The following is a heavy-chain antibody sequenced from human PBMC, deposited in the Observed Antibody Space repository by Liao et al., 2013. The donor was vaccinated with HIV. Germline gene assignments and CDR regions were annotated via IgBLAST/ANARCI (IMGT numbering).Heavy chain of an antibody. D-gene: IGHD3-3*01. V-gene: IGHV4-61*02. CDR3: AARITISGVAIPHALDV. J-gene: IGHJ3*01. CDR2: IYTSGNT. CDR1: GGSINSATYY. Sequence: QVQLQESGPGLVKPSQTLSLTCNVSGGSINSATYYWNWIRQPAGRGLEWIGRIYTSGNTNYNPSLKSRVTMSVDTSKNQFSLKLTSVTAADTAVYYCAARITISGVAIPHALDVWAKGQWSPSLQ.